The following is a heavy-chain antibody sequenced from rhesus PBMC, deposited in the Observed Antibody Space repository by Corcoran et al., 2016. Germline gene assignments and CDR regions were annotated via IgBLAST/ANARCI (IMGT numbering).Heavy chain of an antibody. Sequence: QLQLQESGPGLVKPSETLSLTCAVSGGSISSNYWSWIRQPPGKGLEWIGRISGSGGSTDYNPSLKSRVTISTDTSKKQFSLKLSSVPAADTAAYYCARDTVTTLLYWYFDLWGPGTPITISS. V-gene: IGHV4-173*01. CDR3: ARDTVTTLLYWYFDL. D-gene: IGHD4-23*01. J-gene: IGHJ2*01. CDR1: GGSISSNY. CDR2: ISGSGGST.